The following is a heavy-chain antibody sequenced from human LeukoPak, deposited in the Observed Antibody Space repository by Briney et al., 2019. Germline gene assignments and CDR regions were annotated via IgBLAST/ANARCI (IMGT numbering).Heavy chain of an antibody. CDR2: IYTSGST. J-gene: IGHJ6*03. CDR3: ARDLGDSSSSFEFRYYYYYMDV. V-gene: IGHV4-4*07. D-gene: IGHD6-6*01. CDR1: GGSISSYY. Sequence: RTSETLPLTCTVSGGSISSYYWSWIRQPAGKGLEWIGRIYTSGSTNYNPSLKSRVTMSVDTSKNQFFLKLSSVTAADTAVYYCARDLGDSSSSFEFRYYYYYMDVWGKGTTVTVSS.